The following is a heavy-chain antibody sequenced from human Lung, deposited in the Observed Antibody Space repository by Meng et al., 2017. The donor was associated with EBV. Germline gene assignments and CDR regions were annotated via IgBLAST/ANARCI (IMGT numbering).Heavy chain of an antibody. Sequence: QARLVQAGGVVKQPVASVKVSCKASGYTFTNYGITWVRQAPGQGLEWMGWISAYNGDTNYAQTLQGRVTMTTDTSTILAYMELGSLRYDDTAVYYCARVEVGITSGDYWGQGTLVTVSS. V-gene: IGHV1-18*01. CDR2: ISAYNGDT. CDR3: ARVEVGITSGDY. J-gene: IGHJ4*02. D-gene: IGHD1-26*01. CDR1: GYTFTNYG.